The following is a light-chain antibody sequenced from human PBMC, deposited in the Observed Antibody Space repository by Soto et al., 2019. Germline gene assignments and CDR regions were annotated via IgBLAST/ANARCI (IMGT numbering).Light chain of an antibody. J-gene: IGLJ1*01. Sequence: QSVLTQPASVSGSPGQSITISCTGTSSDVGGYNYVSWYQQHPGKAPKLMIYDVSNRPSGVSNRFSGSKSGNTASLTISGLQYADEADYYCSSYTSSSTLYVFGTGTKLTVL. CDR1: SSDVGGYNY. V-gene: IGLV2-14*01. CDR2: DVS. CDR3: SSYTSSSTLYV.